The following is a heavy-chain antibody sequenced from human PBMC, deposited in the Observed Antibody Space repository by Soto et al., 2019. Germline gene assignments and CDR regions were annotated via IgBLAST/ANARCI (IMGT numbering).Heavy chain of an antibody. D-gene: IGHD6-19*01. CDR1: GVSITSFY. V-gene: IGHV4-59*01. Sequence: SETLSLTCTVSGVSITSFYWNWIRQPPGKGLEWIGCIYDSGSTNFNPSLKSRVTMSVDTSGTQFSLKLRSVTAADTAVYYCASGFSSMSWFDLWGQGTLVTVSS. J-gene: IGHJ5*02. CDR2: IYDSGST. CDR3: ASGFSSMSWFDL.